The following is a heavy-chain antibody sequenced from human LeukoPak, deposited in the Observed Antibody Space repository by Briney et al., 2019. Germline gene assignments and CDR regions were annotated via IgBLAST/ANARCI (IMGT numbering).Heavy chain of an antibody. CDR1: GYSISSGYY. CDR3: ATYSSGYKTFDY. CDR2: IYHSGST. D-gene: IGHD3-22*01. J-gene: IGHJ4*02. V-gene: IGHV4-38-2*01. Sequence: SETLSLTCAVSGYSISSGYYWGWIRQPPGKGLEWIGSIYHSGSTYYNPSLKSRVTISVDTSKNQFSLKLSSVTAADTAVYYCATYSSGYKTFDYWGQGTLVTASS.